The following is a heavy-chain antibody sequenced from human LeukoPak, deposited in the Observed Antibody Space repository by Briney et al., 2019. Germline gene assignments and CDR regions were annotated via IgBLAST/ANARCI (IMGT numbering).Heavy chain of an antibody. J-gene: IGHJ4*02. CDR1: GFTVGSYS. CDR3: ARDIKYSSSSSDY. CDR2: ISSSSSYI. Sequence: GGSLRLSCAASGFTVGSYSMNWVRQAPGKGLEWVSSISSSSSYIYYADSVKGRFTISRDNAKNSLYLQMNSLRAEDTAVYYCARDIKYSSSSSDYWGQGTLVTVSS. V-gene: IGHV3-21*01. D-gene: IGHD6-6*01.